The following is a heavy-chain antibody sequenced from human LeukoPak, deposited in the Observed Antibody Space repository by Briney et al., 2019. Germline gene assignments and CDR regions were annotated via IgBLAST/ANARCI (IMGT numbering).Heavy chain of an antibody. V-gene: IGHV3-23*01. D-gene: IGHD3-22*01. Sequence: GGSLRLSCAASGFTFSSYAMSWVRQAPGKGLEWVSGISGSGDNTYYADSAKGRFTISRDNSKNTLYVQVNSLGTEDTAAYYCAKGSYYDSSGSFYFDYWGQGTLVTVSS. CDR2: ISGSGDNT. CDR3: AKGSYYDSSGSFYFDY. J-gene: IGHJ4*02. CDR1: GFTFSSYA.